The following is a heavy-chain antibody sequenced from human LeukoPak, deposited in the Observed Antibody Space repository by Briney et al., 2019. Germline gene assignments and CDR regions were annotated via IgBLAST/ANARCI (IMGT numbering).Heavy chain of an antibody. CDR1: GGSISSYN. CDR2: IYTSGRT. D-gene: IGHD4-17*01. V-gene: IGHV4-4*07. CDR3: ARGGDYYGDYADAFDI. Sequence: PSVTLSLTCTASGGSISSYNWSWLPQPPGNGPQGIGRIYTSGRTNDNPSLKSRITMSVETSKNQFSLKLSSVTAADTALYYCARGGDYYGDYADAFDISGQGTMVTVSS. J-gene: IGHJ3*02.